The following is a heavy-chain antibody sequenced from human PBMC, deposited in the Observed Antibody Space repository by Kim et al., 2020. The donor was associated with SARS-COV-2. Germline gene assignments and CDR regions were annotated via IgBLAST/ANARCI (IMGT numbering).Heavy chain of an antibody. CDR3: ARSPETGYYMDAFDI. D-gene: IGHD3-9*01. J-gene: IGHJ3*02. Sequence: ASVTGRCTITRDNAKNSLYLQMNSLRAEDTAVYYCARSPETGYYMDAFDIWGQGTMVTVSS. V-gene: IGHV3-21*01.